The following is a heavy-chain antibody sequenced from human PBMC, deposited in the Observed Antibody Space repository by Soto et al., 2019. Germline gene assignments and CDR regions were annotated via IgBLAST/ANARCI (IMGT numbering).Heavy chain of an antibody. CDR3: ARGGHDFWSGPFDY. CDR1: GGSISNYY. V-gene: IGHV4-4*07. Sequence: PSETLSLTCTVSGGSISNYYCNWIRQPAGKGLEWIGRIDTSGSTNYNPSLKSRVTMSVDTSKQDFSLKLSSVTAADTALYYCARGGHDFWSGPFDYWGRGALVTVSS. CDR2: IDTSGST. D-gene: IGHD3-3*01. J-gene: IGHJ4*02.